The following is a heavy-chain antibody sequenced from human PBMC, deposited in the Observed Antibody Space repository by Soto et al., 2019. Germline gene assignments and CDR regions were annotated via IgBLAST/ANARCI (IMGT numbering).Heavy chain of an antibody. V-gene: IGHV1-69*10. CDR1: ECTFSSYY. CDR3: SRVVGYCSSTSCYWTWFDH. D-gene: IGHD2-2*01. J-gene: IGHJ5*02. Sequence: GXSVKVSCQASECTFSSYYLCWVRQAPGQGLKWMGGIIPILGAANDAQKSQGRVTITADQSTSTTYMELSRLSSECTARYYCSRVVGYCSSTSCYWTWFDHWGQGTLVTVSS. CDR2: IIPILGAA.